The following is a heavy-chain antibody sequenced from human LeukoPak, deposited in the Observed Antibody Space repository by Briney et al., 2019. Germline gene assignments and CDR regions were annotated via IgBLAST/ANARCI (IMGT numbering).Heavy chain of an antibody. CDR3: ARRAYDSSGYYSDYSDY. CDR1: GGTFSSYA. V-gene: IGHV1-69*13. D-gene: IGHD3-22*01. Sequence: ASVKVSCKASGGTFSSYAISWVRQAPGQGLEWMGGIIPIFGTANYAQKFQGRVTITADESTSTAYMELSSLRSEDTAVYYCARRAYDSSGYYSDYSDYWGQGTLVTVSS. J-gene: IGHJ4*02. CDR2: IIPIFGTA.